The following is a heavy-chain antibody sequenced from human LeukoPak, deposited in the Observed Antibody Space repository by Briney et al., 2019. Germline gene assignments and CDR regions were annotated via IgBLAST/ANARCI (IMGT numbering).Heavy chain of an antibody. D-gene: IGHD6-13*01. CDR2: IYYSGST. CDR1: GGSISSYY. Sequence: SETLSLTCTVSGGSISSYYWSWIRQPPGKGLEWIGYIYYSGSTNYSPSLKSRVTISVDTSKNQFSLKLSSVTAADTAVYYCARSRMGYSSSWYYGRVDYWGQGTLVTVSS. CDR3: ARSRMGYSSSWYYGRVDY. J-gene: IGHJ4*02. V-gene: IGHV4-59*12.